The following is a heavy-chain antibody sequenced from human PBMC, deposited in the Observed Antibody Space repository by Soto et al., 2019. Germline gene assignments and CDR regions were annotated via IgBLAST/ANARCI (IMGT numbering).Heavy chain of an antibody. CDR1: GFTLGDYA. D-gene: IGHD4-17*01. Sequence: QPGCSLRLSCTASGFTLGDYAISWFLQDPGKGLEWVGFIRSKAYGGTTEYAASVKGRFTISRDDSKSVAYLQMNSLKTEDTAVYYCTARRYGDYYYYGMDVWGQGTTVTVSS. V-gene: IGHV3-49*03. J-gene: IGHJ6*02. CDR3: TARRYGDYYYYGMDV. CDR2: IRSKAYGGTT.